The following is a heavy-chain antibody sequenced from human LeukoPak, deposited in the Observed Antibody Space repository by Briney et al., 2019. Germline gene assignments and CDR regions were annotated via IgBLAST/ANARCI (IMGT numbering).Heavy chain of an antibody. Sequence: SETLSLTCTVSGASISSYYWSWIRQPPGKGLEWIDSGSTNYNPSLKSRVTISVDTSKNQFSLNLRSVTATDTAVYYCARGGNYNFDYWGQGTLVTVSS. CDR2: SGST. D-gene: IGHD3-16*01. J-gene: IGHJ4*02. V-gene: IGHV4-59*01. CDR3: ARGGNYNFDY. CDR1: GASISSYY.